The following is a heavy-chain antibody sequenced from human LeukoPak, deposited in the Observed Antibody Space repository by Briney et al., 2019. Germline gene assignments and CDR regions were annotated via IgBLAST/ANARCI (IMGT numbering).Heavy chain of an antibody. D-gene: IGHD2-15*01. V-gene: IGHV3-7*01. Sequence: PGGSLRLSCAASGFTFNRSWMNWVRQAPGKGLEWVANIKPDGSEKYYVDSVKGRFTISRDNAENSLYLQMNCLRAEDTAVYYCARDGGSGNPGADYWGQGTLVTVSS. J-gene: IGHJ4*02. CDR2: IKPDGSEK. CDR3: ARDGGSGNPGADY. CDR1: GFTFNRSW.